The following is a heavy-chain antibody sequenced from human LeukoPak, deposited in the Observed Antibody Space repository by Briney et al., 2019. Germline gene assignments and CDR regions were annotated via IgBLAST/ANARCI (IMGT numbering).Heavy chain of an antibody. Sequence: KPSETLSLTCTVSGGSISTYYWSWIRQPPGKGLEWIGYIYYSGSTNYNPSLKSRVTISVDTSKNQFSLKLSSVTAADTAVYFCARGRLTVGATCYDYWGQGTLVTVSP. D-gene: IGHD1-26*01. CDR3: ARGRLTVGATCYDY. J-gene: IGHJ4*02. CDR2: IYYSGST. V-gene: IGHV4-59*01. CDR1: GGSISTYY.